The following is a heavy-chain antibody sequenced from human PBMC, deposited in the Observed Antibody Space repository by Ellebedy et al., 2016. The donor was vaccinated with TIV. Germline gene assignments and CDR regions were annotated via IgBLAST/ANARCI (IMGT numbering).Heavy chain of an antibody. CDR1: GGSISPYY. V-gene: IGHV4-59*08. CDR3: ARQRGIAAAGVFDY. J-gene: IGHJ4*02. D-gene: IGHD6-13*01. CDR2: IYYSGST. Sequence: MPSETLSLTCTVSGGSISPYYWSWIRQPPGKRLEWIGYIYYSGSTNYNPSLKSRVTISVDTSKNQFSLKLSSVTAADTAVYYCARQRGIAAAGVFDYWGQGTLVTVSS.